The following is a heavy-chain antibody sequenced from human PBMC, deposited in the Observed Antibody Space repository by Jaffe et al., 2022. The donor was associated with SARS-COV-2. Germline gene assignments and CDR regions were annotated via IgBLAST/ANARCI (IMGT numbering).Heavy chain of an antibody. V-gene: IGHV1-24*01. Sequence: QVLLEQSGAEVKKPGASVKVSCKVSGYSFSEFSMHWVRQVAGKGLEWMGSFDPEDGDRVYAPKFQGRLTTSEDTSTDTAYMELSSLTSDDTAVYFCARDKSGSYRPLDHWGQGTLVTVSS. CDR3: ARDKSGSYRPLDH. CDR2: FDPEDGDR. CDR1: GYSFSEFS. J-gene: IGHJ4*02. D-gene: IGHD1-26*01.